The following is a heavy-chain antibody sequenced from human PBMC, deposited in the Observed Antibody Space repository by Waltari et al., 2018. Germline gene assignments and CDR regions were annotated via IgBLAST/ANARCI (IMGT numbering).Heavy chain of an antibody. CDR2: VDPEEGET. CDR1: GYTFSDYY. J-gene: IGHJ3*01. V-gene: IGHV1-69-2*01. Sequence: EVQLLQSGAELKEHGTTVRISCKVSGYTFSDYYINWEQQAPGKGLRWMGLVDPEEGETIYADNFYGRVTIHADTSTDTAFMELSSLRSEDTAVFYCATALGDSSSASRPFDFWGQGTMITVSS. CDR3: ATALGDSSSASRPFDF. D-gene: IGHD6-19*01.